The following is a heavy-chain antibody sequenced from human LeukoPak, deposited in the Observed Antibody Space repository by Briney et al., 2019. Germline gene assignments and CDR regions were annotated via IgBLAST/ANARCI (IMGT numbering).Heavy chain of an antibody. Sequence: GSLRLSCAASGFTFSSYGMHWVRQAPGKGLEWVAVISYDGSNKYYADSVKGRFTISRDNSKNTLYLQMNSLRAEDTAVYYCAKDVGPTVTTSFDIWGQGTMVTVSS. CDR1: GFTFSSYG. J-gene: IGHJ3*02. CDR3: AKDVGPTVTTSFDI. V-gene: IGHV3-30*18. D-gene: IGHD4-17*01. CDR2: ISYDGSNK.